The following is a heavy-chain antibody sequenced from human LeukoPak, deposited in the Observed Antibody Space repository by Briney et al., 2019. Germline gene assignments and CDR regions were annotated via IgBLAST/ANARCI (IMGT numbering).Heavy chain of an antibody. CDR1: GFTFSSYE. D-gene: IGHD4-17*01. CDR2: ISSSGSTI. V-gene: IGHV3-48*03. Sequence: GGSLRLSCAASGFTFSSYEMNWVRQAPGKGLEWVSYISSSGSTIYYADSVKGRFTISRDNAKNSLYLQMNSLRAEDTAVYYCARLSTVITFDYWGQGTLVTVSS. J-gene: IGHJ4*02. CDR3: ARLSTVITFDY.